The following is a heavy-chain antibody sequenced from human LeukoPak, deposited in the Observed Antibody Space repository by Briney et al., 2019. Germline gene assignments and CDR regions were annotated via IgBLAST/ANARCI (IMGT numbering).Heavy chain of an antibody. J-gene: IGHJ4*02. D-gene: IGHD3-10*01. CDR1: GYTFTSYY. CDR3: ARRSRGSGSYYNPYNFDY. CDR2: INPSGGST. V-gene: IGHV1-46*01. Sequence: ASVKVSCKASGYTFTSYYMHWVRQAPGQGLEWMGIINPSGGSTSYAQKFQGRVTMTTDTSTSTAYMELRSLRSDDTAVYYCARRSRGSGSYYNPYNFDYWGQGTLVTVSS.